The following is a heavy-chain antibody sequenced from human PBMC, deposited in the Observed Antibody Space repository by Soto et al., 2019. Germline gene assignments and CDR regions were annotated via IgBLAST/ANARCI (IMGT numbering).Heavy chain of an antibody. Sequence: SETLSLTCTVSGGSVSSGSYYWSWVRQPPGKGLEWIGYIYYSGSTNYNSSLKSRVTISVDTSKNQFSLKLSSVTAADTAVYYCAREYSGYAYYYYGMDVWGQGTTVTVSS. CDR2: IYYSGST. D-gene: IGHD5-12*01. CDR3: AREYSGYAYYYYGMDV. V-gene: IGHV4-61*01. J-gene: IGHJ6*02. CDR1: GGSVSSGSYY.